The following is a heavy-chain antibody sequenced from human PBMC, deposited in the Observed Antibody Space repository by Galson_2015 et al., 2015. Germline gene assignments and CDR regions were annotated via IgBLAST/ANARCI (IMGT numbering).Heavy chain of an antibody. D-gene: IGHD2-8*02. CDR2: IGTAGDT. J-gene: IGHJ6*02. CDR1: GFTFSSYD. CDR3: ARDPPGGGMDV. Sequence: SLRLSCAASGFTFSSYDMHWVRQATGKGLEWVSAIGTAGDTYYPGSVKGRFTTSRENAKNSLYLQMNSLRAGDTAVYYCARDPPGGGMDVWGQGATVTVSS. V-gene: IGHV3-13*01.